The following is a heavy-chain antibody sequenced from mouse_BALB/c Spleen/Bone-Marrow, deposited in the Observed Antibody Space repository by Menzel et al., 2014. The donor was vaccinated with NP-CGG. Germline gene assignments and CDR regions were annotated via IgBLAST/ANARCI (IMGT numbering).Heavy chain of an antibody. CDR1: GFSLTSYG. CDR3: AGHANWDYFDY. D-gene: IGHD4-1*01. Sequence: QVQLQQSGPGLVAPSQSLSITCTISGFSLTSYGVHWVRQPPEKGLEWLVVIWSDGSTTYNSALKSRLSISKDNSKSQVLLKMNSLQTDDTAMYYCAGHANWDYFDYWGQGTTLTVSS. V-gene: IGHV2-6-1*01. CDR2: IWSDGST. J-gene: IGHJ2*01.